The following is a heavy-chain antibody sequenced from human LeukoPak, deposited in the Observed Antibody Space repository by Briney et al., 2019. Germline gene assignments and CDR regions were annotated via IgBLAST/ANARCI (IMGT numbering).Heavy chain of an antibody. V-gene: IGHV3-30*04. CDR1: GFTFSSYA. Sequence: GGSLRLSCAASGFTFSSYAMHWVRQAPGKGLEWVAVISYDGSNKYYADSVKGRFTISRDNSKNTLYLQMNSLRAEDTAVYYCARAPVFGGLAFDIWGQGTMVTVSS. CDR3: ARAPVFGGLAFDI. CDR2: ISYDGSNK. D-gene: IGHD3-16*01. J-gene: IGHJ3*02.